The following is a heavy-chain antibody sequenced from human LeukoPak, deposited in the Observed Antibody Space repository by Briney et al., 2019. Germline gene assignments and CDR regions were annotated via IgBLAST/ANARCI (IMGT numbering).Heavy chain of an antibody. CDR2: ISSSGSTI. J-gene: IGHJ3*02. CDR3: AKDQVISGSEASDI. Sequence: GGSLRLSCAASGFTFSDYYMSWIRQAPGKGLEWVSYISSSGSTIYYADSVKGRFTISRDNAKNSLYLQMNSLRAEDTAVYYCAKDQVISGSEASDIWGQGTMVTVSS. CDR1: GFTFSDYY. V-gene: IGHV3-11*01. D-gene: IGHD2-21*01.